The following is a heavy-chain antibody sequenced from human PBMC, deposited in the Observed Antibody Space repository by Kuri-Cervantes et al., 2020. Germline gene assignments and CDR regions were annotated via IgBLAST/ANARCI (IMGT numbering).Heavy chain of an antibody. CDR1: GYTFTSYD. CDR2: MNPNSGNT. V-gene: IGHV1-8*01. D-gene: IGHD6-19*01. J-gene: IGHJ5*02. CDR3: ARSYGEQWLGKYNGFDP. Sequence: ASVKDSCKASGYTFTSYDINWVRQATGQGLEWMGWMNPNSGNTGYAQKFQGRVTMTRNTSISTAYMELSSLRSEDTAVYYCARSYGEQWLGKYNGFDPWGQGTLVTVSS.